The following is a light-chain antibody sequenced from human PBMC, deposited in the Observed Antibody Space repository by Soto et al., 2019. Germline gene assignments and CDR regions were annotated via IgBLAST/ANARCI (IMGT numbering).Light chain of an antibody. J-gene: IGKJ1*01. V-gene: IGKV3-15*01. CDR1: QNVGTN. CDR2: GAS. Sequence: TELTQSPATLSISPGERATLSCRASQNVGTNLAWYQQKPGQAPRLLIYGASTRAFGLPASFTGSGSGTEFTLTITSLQSEDIAVYHCQQYNNGPPWTFGQGTRVEV. CDR3: QQYNNGPPWT.